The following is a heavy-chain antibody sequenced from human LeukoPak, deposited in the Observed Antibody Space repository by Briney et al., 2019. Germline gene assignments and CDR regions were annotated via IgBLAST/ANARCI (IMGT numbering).Heavy chain of an antibody. CDR3: TKDDDSTSYYFDY. V-gene: IGHV3-74*01. CDR2: INSDVSTT. D-gene: IGHD2-2*01. CDR1: GFTSSSYW. J-gene: IGHJ4*02. Sequence: GGSLRLSCAASGFTSSSYWMYWVRQAPGKGLVWVSRINSDVSTTSYADSVKGRFTISRDNAKNTLYLQMNSLRAEDTAVYYCTKDDDSTSYYFDYWGQGTLVTVSS.